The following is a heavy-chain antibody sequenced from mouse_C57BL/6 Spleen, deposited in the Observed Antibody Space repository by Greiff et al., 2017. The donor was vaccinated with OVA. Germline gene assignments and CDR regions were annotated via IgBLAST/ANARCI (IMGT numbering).Heavy chain of an antibody. CDR1: GYTFTSYW. V-gene: IGHV1-64*01. CDR2: IHPNSGST. J-gene: IGHJ2*01. Sequence: QVQLQQPGAELVKPGASVKLSCKASGYTFTSYWMHWVKQRPGQGLEWIGMIHPNSGSTNYNEKFKSKATLTVDKSSSTAYMQLSSLTSEDSAVYYCARSEYSNYVGGFDYWGQGTTLTVSS. CDR3: ARSEYSNYVGGFDY. D-gene: IGHD2-5*01.